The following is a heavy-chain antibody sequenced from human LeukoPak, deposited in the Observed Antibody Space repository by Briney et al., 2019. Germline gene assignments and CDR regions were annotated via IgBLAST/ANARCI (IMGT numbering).Heavy chain of an antibody. D-gene: IGHD4-17*01. V-gene: IGHV4-30-4*08. CDR2: IYYSGST. J-gene: IGHJ4*02. Sequence: SWVRQAPGKGLEWVGYIYYSGSTYYNPSLKSRVTISVDTSKNQFSLKLSSVTAADTAVYYCAREPRTTVTTDYWGQGTLVTVSS. CDR3: AREPRTTVTTDY.